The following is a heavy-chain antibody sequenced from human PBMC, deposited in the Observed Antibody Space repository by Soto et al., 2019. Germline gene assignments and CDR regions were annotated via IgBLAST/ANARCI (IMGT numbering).Heavy chain of an antibody. V-gene: IGHV4-4*02. CDR3: ARDLGTKAVGGIHAS. CDR2: IHHSGST. CDR1: GGSISNSYW. J-gene: IGHJ5*02. Sequence: QVQLQESGPGLVKPSGTLSLTCAVSGGSISNSYWWSWVRQPPGKGLEWIGEIHHSGSTNYNPSLRRRVTISVDMSKCQFSLNLTSVAYADTAVYYCARDLGTKAVGGIHASWGQGTLVAVSS. D-gene: IGHD6-19*01.